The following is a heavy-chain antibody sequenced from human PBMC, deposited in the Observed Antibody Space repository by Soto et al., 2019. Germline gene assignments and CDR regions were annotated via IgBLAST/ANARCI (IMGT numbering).Heavy chain of an antibody. CDR3: ARDLCLLSSGRPCPLYGMDL. D-gene: IGHD3-10*01. V-gene: IGHV1-2*02. CDR1: GYTFTGHY. J-gene: IGHJ6*02. Sequence: QVQLVQSGAEVKPPGASVKVSCKASGYTFTGHYMHWVRQVSGKRLEFLGWLKTDNGGTYYAPKFQGRVTFTRDTSSSSAYMELRGLLSDGAAVYFCARDLCLLSSGRPCPLYGMDLWGQGPTVAVSS. CDR2: LKTDNGGT.